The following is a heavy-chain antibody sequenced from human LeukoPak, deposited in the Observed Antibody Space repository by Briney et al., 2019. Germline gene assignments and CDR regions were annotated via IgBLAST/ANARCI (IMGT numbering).Heavy chain of an antibody. J-gene: IGHJ6*02. Sequence: PSETLSLTCTVSGGSISSGGYYWSWIRQHPGKGLEWIGYIYYSGSTYYNPSLKSRVTISVDTSKNQFSLKLSSVTAADTAVYYCARVSTSPRKWIQLWTHYYYGMDVWGQGTTVTVSS. CDR1: GGSISSGGYY. V-gene: IGHV4-31*03. CDR3: ARVSTSPRKWIQLWTHYYYGMDV. D-gene: IGHD5-18*01. CDR2: IYYSGST.